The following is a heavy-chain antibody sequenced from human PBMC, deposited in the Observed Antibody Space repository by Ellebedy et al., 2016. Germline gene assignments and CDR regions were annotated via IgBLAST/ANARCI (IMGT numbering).Heavy chain of an antibody. J-gene: IGHJ4*02. CDR3: SYSASFYFNY. CDR1: GLIFSNVY. V-gene: IGHV3-15*07. Sequence: GGSLRLSXAASGLIFSNVYMNWVRQAPGKGLEWVGLIRGKGDGGTTDFAAPVKGRFSISRDESTNTLYLQMNSLKTEDTAVYYCSYSASFYFNYWGQGTLVTVSS. D-gene: IGHD4-11*01. CDR2: IRGKGDGGTT.